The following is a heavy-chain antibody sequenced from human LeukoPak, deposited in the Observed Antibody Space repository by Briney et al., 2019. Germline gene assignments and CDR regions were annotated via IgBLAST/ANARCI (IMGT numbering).Heavy chain of an antibody. J-gene: IGHJ4*02. D-gene: IGHD3-16*01. CDR1: GYSFTSYW. CDR3: ARTSGLPQILGN. CDR2: IYPGDSDT. Sequence: ASVKVSCKASGYSFTSYWIGWVRQMPGKGLEWMGIIYPGDSDTRYSPSFQGQVTISADKSISTAYLQWSSLKASDTAMYYCARTSGLPQILGNWGQGTLVTVSS. V-gene: IGHV5-51*01.